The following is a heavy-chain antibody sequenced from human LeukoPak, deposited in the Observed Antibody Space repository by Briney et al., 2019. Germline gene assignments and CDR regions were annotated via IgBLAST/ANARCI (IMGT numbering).Heavy chain of an antibody. CDR1: GGTFSSYT. CDR3: ARELGGGIDY. Sequence: SVKVSCKASGGTFSSYTISWVRQAPGQGLEWMGRITPILGIANYAQKFQGRVTITADKSTSTAYMELSSLRSEDTAVYYCARELGGGIDYWGQGTLVTVSS. CDR2: ITPILGIA. D-gene: IGHD7-27*01. J-gene: IGHJ4*02. V-gene: IGHV1-69*04.